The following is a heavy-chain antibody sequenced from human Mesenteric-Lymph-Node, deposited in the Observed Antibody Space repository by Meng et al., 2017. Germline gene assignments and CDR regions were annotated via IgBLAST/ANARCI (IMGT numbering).Heavy chain of an antibody. CDR2: IWYDGSNK. Sequence: GESLKISCAASGFTFSSYGMHWVRQAPGKGLEWVAQIWYDGSNKYYAESVKGRFTISRDNSKNTAYLQMNSLRVDDSAVYFCARVGYYDSSNYYAYFQHWGQGTLVTVSS. CDR1: GFTFSSYG. V-gene: IGHV3-33*01. D-gene: IGHD3-22*01. J-gene: IGHJ1*01. CDR3: ARVGYYDSSNYYAYFQH.